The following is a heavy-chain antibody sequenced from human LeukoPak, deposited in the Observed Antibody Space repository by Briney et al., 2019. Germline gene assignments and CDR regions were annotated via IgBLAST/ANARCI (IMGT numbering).Heavy chain of an antibody. CDR3: ARLATYRDAFDT. CDR2: IKQDGSEK. D-gene: IGHD4-11*01. Sequence: GGSLRLSCAASGFTFGNYWMSWVRQAPGKGPEWVANIKQDGSEKHYVDSVKGRFTISRDNSKNTLYLQMNSLRAEDTAVYYCARLATYRDAFDTWGQGTMVTVSS. J-gene: IGHJ3*02. CDR1: GFTFGNYW. V-gene: IGHV3-7*03.